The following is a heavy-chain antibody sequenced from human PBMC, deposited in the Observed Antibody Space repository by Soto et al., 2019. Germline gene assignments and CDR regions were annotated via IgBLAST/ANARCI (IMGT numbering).Heavy chain of an antibody. CDR2: IGTAGDT. CDR3: ARDFVGYILTGRHWYFDL. Sequence: EVQLVESGGGLVQPGGSLRLSCAASGFTFSSYDMHWVRQATGKGLEWVSAIGTAGDTYYPGSVKGRFTISRENAKNSLYLQMNSLRAEDTAVYYCARDFVGYILTGRHWYFDLWGRGTLVTVSS. J-gene: IGHJ2*01. CDR1: GFTFSSYD. D-gene: IGHD3-9*01. V-gene: IGHV3-13*01.